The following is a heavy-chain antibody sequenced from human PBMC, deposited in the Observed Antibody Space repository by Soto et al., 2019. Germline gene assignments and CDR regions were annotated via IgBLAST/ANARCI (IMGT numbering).Heavy chain of an antibody. Sequence: PGGSLRLSCAASGFTFSSYSMNWVRQAPGKGLEWVSYISSSSSTIYYADSVKGRFTISRDNAKNSLYLQMSSLRDEDTAVYYCARDREIPLVVPAAVITGGWEGWYYGMDGWGQGTKVTVSS. CDR1: GFTFSSYS. CDR3: ARDREIPLVVPAAVITGGWEGWYYGMDG. CDR2: ISSSSSTI. D-gene: IGHD2-2*01. V-gene: IGHV3-48*02. J-gene: IGHJ6*02.